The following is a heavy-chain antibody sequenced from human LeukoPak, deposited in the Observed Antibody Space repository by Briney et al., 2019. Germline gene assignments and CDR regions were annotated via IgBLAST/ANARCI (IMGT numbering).Heavy chain of an antibody. CDR3: ARGGPVVPAAMDY. CDR2: FYHSGST. D-gene: IGHD2-2*01. V-gene: IGHV4-38-2*02. Sequence: SETLSLTCTVSGYSISSGYYWGWIRQPPGKGLEWIGSFYHSGSTYYNPSLKSRVTISVDTSKNQFSLKLSSVTAADTAVYYCARGGPVVPAAMDYWGQGTLVTVSS. J-gene: IGHJ4*02. CDR1: GYSISSGYY.